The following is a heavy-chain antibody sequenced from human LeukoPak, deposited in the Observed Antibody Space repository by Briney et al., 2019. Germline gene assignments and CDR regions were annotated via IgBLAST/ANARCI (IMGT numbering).Heavy chain of an antibody. CDR2: ISAYNGNT. V-gene: IGHV1-18*01. CDR3: ARDAIAVAVGPYFFDY. Sequence: ASVKVSCKASGYTFTSYGISWVRQAPGQGLEWMGWISAYNGNTNYAQKLQGRVTMTTDTSTSTAYMELRSLRSDDTAVYYCARDAIAVAVGPYFFDYWGQGTLVTVSS. J-gene: IGHJ4*02. D-gene: IGHD6-19*01. CDR1: GYTFTSYG.